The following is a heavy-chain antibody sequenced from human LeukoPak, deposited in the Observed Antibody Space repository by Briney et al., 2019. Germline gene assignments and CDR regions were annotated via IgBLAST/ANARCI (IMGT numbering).Heavy chain of an antibody. CDR1: GGSISDRY. D-gene: IGHD7-27*01. CDR2: IYYTGST. CDR3: ASTLSGDQPFDY. Sequence: SETLSFTCTVSGGSISDRYWSWIRQPPGKGLEWIGYIYYTGSTNYNPSLKSRVTMSVDTSKNQFSLKLNSVTAADTAVYYCASTLSGDQPFDYWGQGTLVTVSS. J-gene: IGHJ4*02. V-gene: IGHV4-59*11.